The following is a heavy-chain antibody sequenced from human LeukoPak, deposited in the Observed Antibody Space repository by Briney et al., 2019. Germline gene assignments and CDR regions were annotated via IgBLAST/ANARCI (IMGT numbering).Heavy chain of an antibody. Sequence: SETLSLTCTVSGASISSGTYYWSWIRQPAGKGLEWIGRFYISGSTNYNPSLKSRVTISVDTSKNQFSLKLSSVTAADTAVYYCARVVVVTAFYYYYYMDVWGKGTTVTVSS. V-gene: IGHV4-61*02. CDR3: ARVVVVTAFYYYYYMDV. D-gene: IGHD2-21*02. J-gene: IGHJ6*03. CDR2: FYISGST. CDR1: GASISSGTYY.